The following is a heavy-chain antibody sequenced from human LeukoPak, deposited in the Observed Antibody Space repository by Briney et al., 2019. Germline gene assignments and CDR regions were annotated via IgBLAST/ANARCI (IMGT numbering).Heavy chain of an antibody. D-gene: IGHD2-8*01. CDR3: ARDLGYCTNGVCHTRFDY. Sequence: SQTLSLTCTVSGGSISSGGYYWSWIRQHPGKGLEWIGYIYYSGSTYYNPSLKSRVTISVDTSKNQFSLKLSSVTAADTAVYYCARDLGYCTNGVCHTRFDYWGQGTLVAVSS. V-gene: IGHV4-31*03. CDR1: GGSISSGGYY. J-gene: IGHJ4*02. CDR2: IYYSGST.